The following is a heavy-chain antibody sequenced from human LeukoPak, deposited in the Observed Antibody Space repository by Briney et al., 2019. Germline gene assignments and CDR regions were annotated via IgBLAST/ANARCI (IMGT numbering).Heavy chain of an antibody. D-gene: IGHD3-3*01. CDR1: GGTISSYA. J-gene: IGHJ6*03. CDR2: INPSGGST. Sequence: SVKVSCKASGGTISSYAISWVRQAPGQGLEWRGIINPSGGSTSYAQKFQGRVTITADKSTSTAYTELSSLRSEDTAVYYCARAPYYDFWSGYYTRRRYYYYMDVWGKGTTVTVSS. V-gene: IGHV1-69*04. CDR3: ARAPYYDFWSGYYTRRRYYYYMDV.